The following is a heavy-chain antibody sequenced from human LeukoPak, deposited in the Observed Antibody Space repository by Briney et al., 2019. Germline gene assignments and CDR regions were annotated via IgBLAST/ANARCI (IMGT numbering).Heavy chain of an antibody. V-gene: IGHV4-39*07. CDR1: GGSISSSSYY. CDR3: ARNPLVAARRYYFDY. J-gene: IGHJ4*02. D-gene: IGHD6-6*01. Sequence: SETLSLTCTVSGGSISSSSYYWGWIRQPPGKGLEWIGSIYYSGSTYYNPSLKSRVTISVDTSKNQFSLKLSSVTAADTAVYYCARNPLVAARRYYFDYWGQGTLVTVSS. CDR2: IYYSGST.